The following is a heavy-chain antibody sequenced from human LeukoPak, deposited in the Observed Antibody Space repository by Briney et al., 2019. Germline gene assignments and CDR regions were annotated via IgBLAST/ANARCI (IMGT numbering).Heavy chain of an antibody. J-gene: IGHJ4*02. CDR2: IREDGIES. V-gene: IGHV3-7*01. D-gene: IGHD3-10*01. CDR1: GFSLRSFW. Sequence: GGSLRLSCAVSGFSLRSFWMSWVRQAPGKGLEWVANIREDGIESHYTDSVKGRFTISRDNAKNSLYLQMNSLKVEDTAVYYCAKSPLWFGELLSILDYFDYWGQGTLVTVSS. CDR3: AKSPLWFGELLSILDYFDY.